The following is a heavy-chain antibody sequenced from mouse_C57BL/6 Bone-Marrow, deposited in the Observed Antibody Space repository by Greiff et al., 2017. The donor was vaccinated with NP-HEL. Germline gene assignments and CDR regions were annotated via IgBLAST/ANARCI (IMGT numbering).Heavy chain of an antibody. J-gene: IGHJ1*03. D-gene: IGHD2-4*01. V-gene: IGHV1-15*01. CDR2: IEPETGGT. CDR1: GYTFTDYE. CDR3: TIDFYFDV. Sequence: QVQLKESGAELVRPGASVTLSCKASGYTFTDYEMHWVKQTPVHGLEWIGAIEPETGGTAYNQKFKGKAILTADKSSSTAYMELRSLTSEDSAVYYCTIDFYFDVWGTGTTVTVSS.